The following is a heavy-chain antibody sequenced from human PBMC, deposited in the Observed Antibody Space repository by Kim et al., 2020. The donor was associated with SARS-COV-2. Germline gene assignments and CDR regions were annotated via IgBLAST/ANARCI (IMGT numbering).Heavy chain of an antibody. V-gene: IGHV4-59*08. CDR2: IYYSGST. D-gene: IGHD3-3*01. Sequence: SETLSLTCTVSGGSISSYYWSWIRQPPGKGLEWIGYIYYSGSTNYNPSLKSRVTISVDTSKKQFSLKLSSVTAADTAVYYCASLGWSGPPSYDFWSGYYPARGAFDIWGQGTMVTVSS. CDR1: GGSISSYY. J-gene: IGHJ3*02. CDR3: ASLGWSGPPSYDFWSGYYPARGAFDI.